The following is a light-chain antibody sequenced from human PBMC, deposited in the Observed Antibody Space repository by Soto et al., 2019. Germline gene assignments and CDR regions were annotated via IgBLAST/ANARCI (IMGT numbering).Light chain of an antibody. CDR3: QQYYSFPPT. CDR2: AAS. J-gene: IGKJ1*01. Sequence: VIWMTQSPSLLSASTGDRVTISCLMSQGISSYLAWYQQKPGKAPELLIYAASTLQSGVPSRFSGSGSGTDCTLTISCLQSEDVATYYCQQYYSFPPTFGQGTKVDIK. CDR1: QGISSY. V-gene: IGKV1D-8*01.